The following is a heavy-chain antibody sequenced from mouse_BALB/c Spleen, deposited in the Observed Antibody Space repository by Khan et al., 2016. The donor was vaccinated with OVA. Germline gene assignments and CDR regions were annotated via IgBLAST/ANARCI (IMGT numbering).Heavy chain of an antibody. D-gene: IGHD2-2*01. CDR2: IDPSDSET. CDR3: TRREKYGYDPSGFAY. Sequence: QVQLKQSGAELVRPGASVKLSCKASGYTFTSYWMNWVKQRPGQGLEWIGMIDPSDSETHYNQMFKDKATLTVDKSSSTAYMQLSSLTSEDSAVYYCTRREKYGYDPSGFAYWGQGTLVTVSA. CDR1: GYTFTSYW. J-gene: IGHJ3*01. V-gene: IGHV1-61*01.